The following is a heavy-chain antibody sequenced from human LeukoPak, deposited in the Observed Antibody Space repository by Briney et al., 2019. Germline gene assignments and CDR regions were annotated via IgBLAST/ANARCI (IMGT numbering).Heavy chain of an antibody. CDR3: ARDNVDQWLVRQ. V-gene: IGHV4-34*01. CDR1: GGSFSGYY. Sequence: SETLSLTCAVYGGSFSGYYWSWIRQPPGKGLEWIGEINHSGSTNYNPSLKSRVTISVDTSKDQFSLKLSSVTAADTAVYYCARDNVDQWLVRQWGQGTLVTVSS. J-gene: IGHJ4*02. CDR2: INHSGST. D-gene: IGHD6-19*01.